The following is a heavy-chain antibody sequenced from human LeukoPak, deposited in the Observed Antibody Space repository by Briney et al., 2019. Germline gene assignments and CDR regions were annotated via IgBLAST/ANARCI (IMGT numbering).Heavy chain of an antibody. Sequence: GGSLRLSCAASGFTFSSYSMNWVRQAPGKGLEWVSAISSSGSYIYYADSVKGRFTISTDNAKNSLYLQMNSLRAEDTAVYYCARGATYSSSSPDYWGQGTLVTVSS. D-gene: IGHD6-6*01. CDR3: ARGATYSSSSPDY. CDR2: ISSSGSYI. CDR1: GFTFSSYS. J-gene: IGHJ4*02. V-gene: IGHV3-21*01.